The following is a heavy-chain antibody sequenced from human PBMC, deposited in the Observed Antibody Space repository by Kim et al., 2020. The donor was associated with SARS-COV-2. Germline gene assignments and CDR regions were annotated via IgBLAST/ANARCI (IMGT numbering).Heavy chain of an antibody. CDR3: AKDGRWPKDAFDI. D-gene: IGHD1-26*01. CDR2: ISGGSGVT. CDR1: GFTLSAYG. Sequence: GGSLRLSCTASGFTLSAYGMSWVRQAPGEGLEWVSAISGGSGVTYYPASVKGRFTISRDNSKNTLYLQMNGLRAEDTAVYYCAKDGRWPKDAFDIWAQGTMGSVPS. J-gene: IGHJ3*02. V-gene: IGHV3-23*01.